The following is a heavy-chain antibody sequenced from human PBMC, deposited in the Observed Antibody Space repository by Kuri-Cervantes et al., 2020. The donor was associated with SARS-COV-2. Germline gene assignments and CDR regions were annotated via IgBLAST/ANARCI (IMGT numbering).Heavy chain of an antibody. V-gene: IGHV2-26*01. CDR1: GFSLSNARMG. D-gene: IGHD4-11*01. Sequence: SGPTLVKLTYTLTFTCTVSGFSLSNARMGVSWIRQPPGMALEWLAHLFSNDEKSYITSLKSRLTISKDTSKSQVVLTITNMDPVDTATYYCVRIRAATVIADYWGQGTLVTVSS. CDR2: LFSNDEK. CDR3: VRIRAATVIADY. J-gene: IGHJ4*02.